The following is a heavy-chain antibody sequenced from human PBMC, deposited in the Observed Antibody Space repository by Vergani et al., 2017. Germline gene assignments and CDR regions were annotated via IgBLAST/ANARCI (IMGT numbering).Heavy chain of an antibody. CDR1: GYTFTSYA. CDR3: ARVKSSIVAPAGAFDY. J-gene: IGHJ4*02. D-gene: IGHD3-22*01. V-gene: IGHV1-3*01. Sequence: QVQLVPSGAEVKKPGASVKVSCKASGYTFTSYAMHWVRQAPGKRLEWMGWINAGNGNTKYSQKFQGRVTITRDTSASTAYMELSSLRAEDTAVYYCARVKSSIVAPAGAFDYWGQGTLVTVSS. CDR2: INAGNGNT.